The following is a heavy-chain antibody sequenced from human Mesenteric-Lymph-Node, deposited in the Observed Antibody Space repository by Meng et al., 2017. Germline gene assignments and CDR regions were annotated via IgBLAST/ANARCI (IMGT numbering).Heavy chain of an antibody. D-gene: IGHD3-22*01. J-gene: IGHJ4*02. CDR1: AFTFRSYG. CDR3: ARGGGFYYDSSGYSTYYFDY. V-gene: IGHV3-33*01. Sequence: SLSLSCVASAFTFRSYGMHRVGQAPGNWLEWVAVLWYDGSNKYYGDSVKGRFTLSRDNSKSTLYMQMNSLGAEDTAVYYWARGGGFYYDSSGYSTYYFDYWGQGTLVTVSS. CDR2: LWYDGSNK.